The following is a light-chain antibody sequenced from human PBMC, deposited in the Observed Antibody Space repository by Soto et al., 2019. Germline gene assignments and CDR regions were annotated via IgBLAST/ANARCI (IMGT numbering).Light chain of an antibody. J-gene: IGKJ1*01. V-gene: IGKV3-11*01. CDR3: HQRTNWPWT. CDR1: QSVSTN. Sequence: EIVLTQSPATVSLSPGERATLSCRASQSVSTNLAWYQQRPGQAPRLLISDASNRATGIPARFSGSGSGTDFALTITSLEAEDFAVYYCHQRTNWPWTFGQGTKVEIK. CDR2: DAS.